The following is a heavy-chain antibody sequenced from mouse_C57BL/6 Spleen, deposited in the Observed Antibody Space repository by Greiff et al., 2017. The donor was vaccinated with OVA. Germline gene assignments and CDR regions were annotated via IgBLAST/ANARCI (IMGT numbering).Heavy chain of an antibody. J-gene: IGHJ1*03. CDR3: ARVTTVVAQGYFDV. CDR2: ISDGGSYT. V-gene: IGHV5-4*03. Sequence: EVMLVESGGGLVKPGGSLKLSCAASGFTFSSYAMSWVRQTPEKRLEWVATISDGGSYTYYPDNVKGRFTISRDNAKNNLYLQMSHLKSEDTAMYYCARVTTVVAQGYFDVWGTGTTVTVSS. D-gene: IGHD1-1*01. CDR1: GFTFSSYA.